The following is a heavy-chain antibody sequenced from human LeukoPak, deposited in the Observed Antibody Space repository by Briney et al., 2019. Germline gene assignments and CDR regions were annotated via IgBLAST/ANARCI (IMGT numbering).Heavy chain of an antibody. J-gene: IGHJ4*02. CDR2: MYHSGST. D-gene: IGHD3-10*01. Sequence: PSETLSLTCPLSGYSISTGYYWGWVRQPPGTGLEWLGSMYHSGSTFYNPSLKSRVTMSADTSKNQFSLKLNSVTAADTAVYYCARVLDYYGSGTRDFDYWGQGILVTVSS. CDR1: GYSISTGYY. CDR3: ARVLDYYGSGTRDFDY. V-gene: IGHV4-38-2*02.